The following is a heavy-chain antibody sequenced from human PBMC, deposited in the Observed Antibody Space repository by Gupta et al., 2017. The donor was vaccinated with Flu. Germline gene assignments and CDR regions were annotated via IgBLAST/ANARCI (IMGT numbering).Heavy chain of an antibody. D-gene: IGHD3-10*01. J-gene: IGHJ3*02. CDR3: TTDSSGGITFDI. CDR1: GFTFTDDW. Sequence: EVRLVESVGGLVKPGGSLRLSCAASGFTFTDDWMNWVRQAPGKGLEWVGRLKSDTDGGTTDYAAPVKGRFIISRDDSKDTLYLQMNSLKSEDTAVYYCTTDSSGGITFDIWGQGTMVTVSS. CDR2: LKSDTDGGTT. V-gene: IGHV3-15*01.